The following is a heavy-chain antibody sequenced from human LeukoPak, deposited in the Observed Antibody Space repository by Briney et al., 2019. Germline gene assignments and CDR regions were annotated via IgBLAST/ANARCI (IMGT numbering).Heavy chain of an antibody. CDR3: AMDINGDLFHV. Sequence: GGSLRLSCVGSEFSFSSYWMHWVRQAPEKGLEWVSSIKYDGSATTFADSVKGRFSISTDLAKNTAYLQMNSLRVEDTAIYYCAMDINGDLFHVWGQGTLVTVSS. CDR1: EFSFSSYW. J-gene: IGHJ4*02. CDR2: IKYDGSAT. D-gene: IGHD2-2*03. V-gene: IGHV3-74*01.